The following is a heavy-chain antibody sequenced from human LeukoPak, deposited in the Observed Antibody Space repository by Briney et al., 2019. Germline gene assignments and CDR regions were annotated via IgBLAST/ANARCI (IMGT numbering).Heavy chain of an antibody. J-gene: IGHJ3*02. CDR2: ISSNGGST. D-gene: IGHD2-21*02. V-gene: IGHV3-64*01. Sequence: GGSLRLSCAASGFTFSSYAMYWVRQAPGKGLEYVSDISSNGGSTYYANSVKGRFTISRDNSKNTLYLQMGSLRAEDMAVCYCASEIVVVTAMGDAFDIWGQGTMVTVSS. CDR3: ASEIVVVTAMGDAFDI. CDR1: GFTFSSYA.